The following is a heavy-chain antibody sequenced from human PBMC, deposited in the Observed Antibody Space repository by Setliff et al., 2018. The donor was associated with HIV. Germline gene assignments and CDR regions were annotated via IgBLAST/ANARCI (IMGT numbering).Heavy chain of an antibody. D-gene: IGHD2-21*02. J-gene: IGHJ4*02. CDR2: IYPGDSDT. Sequence: GESLKIPCKGSGYTFTNYWIAWVRQMPGKGLEWMGIIYPGDSDTRYSPSFQGQVTISADKSTSTAFLQWSSLKASDTAMYYCARLSVVTATRIYYFDYWGQGTLVTVSS. V-gene: IGHV5-51*01. CDR1: GYTFTNYW. CDR3: ARLSVVTATRIYYFDY.